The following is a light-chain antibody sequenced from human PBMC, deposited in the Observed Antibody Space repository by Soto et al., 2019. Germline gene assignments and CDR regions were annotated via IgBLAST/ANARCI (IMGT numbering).Light chain of an antibody. Sequence: QSALTQPPSASGSPGQSVTISCTGTSSDVGGYNYVSWYQQHPGKAPKLMIYEVSKRPSGVPDRFSGSKSGNTASLTVSGLQAEDEADDYFISYAGSNNWNFGTGTKLTVL. CDR2: EVS. J-gene: IGLJ1*01. CDR3: ISYAGSNNWN. V-gene: IGLV2-8*01. CDR1: SSDVGGYNY.